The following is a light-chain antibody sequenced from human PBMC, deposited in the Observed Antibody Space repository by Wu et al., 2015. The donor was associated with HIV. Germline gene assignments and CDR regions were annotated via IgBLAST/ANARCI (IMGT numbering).Light chain of an antibody. Sequence: TQSPSSLSAYTGDRITLTCRASQSIKTNLAWYQQKPGKAPELLIYSASTLQSGVTSRFSGSGSGTDFTLTISCLQSEDFATYYCQQYDTYPLTFGGGPRWRLN. CDR2: SAS. J-gene: IGKJ4*01. CDR3: QQYDTYPLT. CDR1: QSIKTN. V-gene: IGKV1-8*01.